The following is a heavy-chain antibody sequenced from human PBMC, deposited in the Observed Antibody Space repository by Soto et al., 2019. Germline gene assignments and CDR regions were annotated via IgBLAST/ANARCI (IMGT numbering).Heavy chain of an antibody. D-gene: IGHD3-22*01. CDR3: ARGRNYYDSSGYYESFDY. Sequence: SETLSLTRTVSGGSISSYYWSWIRQPPGKGLEWIGYIYYSGSTNYNPSLKSRVTISVDTSKNQFSLKLSSVTAADTAVYYCARGRNYYDSSGYYESFDYWGQGTLVTVSS. CDR2: IYYSGST. J-gene: IGHJ4*02. V-gene: IGHV4-59*01. CDR1: GGSISSYY.